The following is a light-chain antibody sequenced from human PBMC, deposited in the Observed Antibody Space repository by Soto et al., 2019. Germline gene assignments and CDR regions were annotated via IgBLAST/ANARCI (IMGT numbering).Light chain of an antibody. CDR2: DVS. CDR3: ISYTRSSTYV. V-gene: IGLV2-14*01. Sequence: QSALTQPASVSGSPGQSIAISCTGTSSDVGGYNYVSWYQQHPGKAPKLMIYDVSHRPSGVSDRFSGSKSGNTASLTISGLQAEDEADYYCISYTRSSTYVFGTGTKVTVL. J-gene: IGLJ1*01. CDR1: SSDVGGYNY.